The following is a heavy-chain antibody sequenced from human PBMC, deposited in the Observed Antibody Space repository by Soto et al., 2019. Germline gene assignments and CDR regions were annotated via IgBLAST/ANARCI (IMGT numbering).Heavy chain of an antibody. J-gene: IGHJ4*02. D-gene: IGHD3-10*01. CDR1: GFSFNANS. V-gene: IGHV3-48*01. CDR2: ISSGSSTI. CDR3: ARDQVRGVTTFPLDY. Sequence: GGSLRLSCAASGFSFNANSMHWVRQAPGKGLEWISYISSGSSTIYYADSVKGRFTISRDNAKNSLYLQMKSLRAEDTGVYYCARDQVRGVTTFPLDYWGPGTLVTVSS.